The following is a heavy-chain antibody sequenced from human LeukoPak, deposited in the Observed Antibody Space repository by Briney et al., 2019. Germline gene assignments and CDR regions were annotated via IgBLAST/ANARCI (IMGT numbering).Heavy chain of an antibody. Sequence: KPSETLSLTFAVYGGSFSGFYWSWIRQPPGKGLEWIGEIKHSGSTNYNPSLKSRVTISVDTSKNQFSLKLSSVTAADTAVYYCARGRYCTNGVCYNYYYYYMDVWGKGTTVTVSS. D-gene: IGHD2-8*01. CDR3: ARGRYCTNGVCYNYYYYYMDV. V-gene: IGHV4-34*01. J-gene: IGHJ6*03. CDR2: IKHSGST. CDR1: GGSFSGFY.